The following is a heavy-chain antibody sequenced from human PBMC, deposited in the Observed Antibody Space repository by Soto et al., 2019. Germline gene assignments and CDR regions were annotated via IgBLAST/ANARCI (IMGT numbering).Heavy chain of an antibody. V-gene: IGHV4-30-2*01. J-gene: IGHJ3*02. CDR3: ARAHGSGWGAFDI. CDR1: GGSISSGGYS. Sequence: QLQLQESGSGLVKPSQTLSLTCAVSGGSISSGGYSWSWIRQPPGKGLERIGYIYHSGSTYYNPSLKSRVTISVDRSKNQFSLKLSSVTAADTAVYYCARAHGSGWGAFDIWGQGTMVTVSS. D-gene: IGHD3-10*01. CDR2: IYHSGST.